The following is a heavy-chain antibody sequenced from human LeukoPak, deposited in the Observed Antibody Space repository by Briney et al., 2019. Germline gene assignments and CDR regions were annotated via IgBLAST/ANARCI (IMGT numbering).Heavy chain of an antibody. Sequence: PGGSLRLSCAASGFTFSSYVMSWVRQAPGMGLEWVASILSGGGTNYADSVKGRFTISRDNSKNTLFLQMNSLRPDDGAKYYCAKGGGRPLKDAFDIWGQGTVVTVSS. CDR1: GFTFSSYV. J-gene: IGHJ3*02. D-gene: IGHD2-15*01. V-gene: IGHV3-23*01. CDR2: ILSGGGT. CDR3: AKGGGRPLKDAFDI.